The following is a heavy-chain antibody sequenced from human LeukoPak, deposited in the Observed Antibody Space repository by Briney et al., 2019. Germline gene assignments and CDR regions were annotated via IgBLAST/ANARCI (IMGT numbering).Heavy chain of an antibody. D-gene: IGHD6-19*01. J-gene: IGHJ5*02. V-gene: IGHV4-39*07. CDR2: IYYSGST. Sequence: SETLSLTCTVSGGSISSSSYYWGWIRQPPGKGLEWIGSIYYSGSTYYNPSLKSRVTISVDTSKNQFSLKLSSVTAADTAVYYCAREVTSGWLGGWFDPWGQGTLVTVSS. CDR3: AREVTSGWLGGWFDP. CDR1: GGSISSSSYY.